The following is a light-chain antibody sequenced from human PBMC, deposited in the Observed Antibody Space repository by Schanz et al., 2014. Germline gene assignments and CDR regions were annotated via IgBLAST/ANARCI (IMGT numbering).Light chain of an antibody. Sequence: DIQMTQSPSSLSASVGDRVTITCQASQDISNYLNWYQQKPGKAPKLLIYDASNLETGVPSRFSGSGSGTDFTFTISSLQPEDIAAYYCQQYNTYSPFTFGQGTRLEVK. CDR3: QQYNTYSPFT. J-gene: IGKJ5*01. V-gene: IGKV1-33*01. CDR1: QDISNY. CDR2: DAS.